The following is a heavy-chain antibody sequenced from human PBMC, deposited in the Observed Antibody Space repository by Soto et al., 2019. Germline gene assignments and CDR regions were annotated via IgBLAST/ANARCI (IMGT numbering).Heavy chain of an antibody. V-gene: IGHV1-46*01. Sequence: XSVKVSCNASGHPFFTSYYIHLVLQAPGQGLEWMGIINPTGSMTSYSQRFQGRLTMTRDTSTSTDYMELSSLTSEDTAVYFCARDTGGDHDAFDIWGQGTMVTVSS. CDR1: GHPFFTSYY. D-gene: IGHD2-8*02. CDR2: INPTGSMT. J-gene: IGHJ3*02. CDR3: ARDTGGDHDAFDI.